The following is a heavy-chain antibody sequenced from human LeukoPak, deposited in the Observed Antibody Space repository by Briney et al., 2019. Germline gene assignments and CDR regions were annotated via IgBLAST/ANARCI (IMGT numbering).Heavy chain of an antibody. Sequence: PSETLSLTCAVYGGSFSGYYWSWIRQPPGKGLEWIGEINHSGGTDYNPSLKSRVTISSDTSNNQFSLNLRSVTAADTAVYYCARHRGERITMIVVVTYFDYWGQGTLVTVSS. CDR3: ARHRGERITMIVVVTYFDY. J-gene: IGHJ4*02. CDR2: INHSGGT. CDR1: GGSFSGYY. V-gene: IGHV4-34*01. D-gene: IGHD3-22*01.